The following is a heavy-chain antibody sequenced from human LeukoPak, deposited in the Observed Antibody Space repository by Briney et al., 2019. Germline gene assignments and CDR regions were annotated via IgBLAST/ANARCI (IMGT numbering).Heavy chain of an antibody. CDR3: ARGYGGNSVDY. V-gene: IGHV1-2*02. Sequence: ASVKVSCKASGYTFTSYGISWVRQAPGQGLEWMGWINPNSGGTNYAQEFQGRVTMTRDTSISTAYMEVSRLRSDDTAIYYCARGYGGNSVDYWGQGTLVTVSS. CDR1: GYTFTSYG. J-gene: IGHJ4*02. D-gene: IGHD4-23*01. CDR2: INPNSGGT.